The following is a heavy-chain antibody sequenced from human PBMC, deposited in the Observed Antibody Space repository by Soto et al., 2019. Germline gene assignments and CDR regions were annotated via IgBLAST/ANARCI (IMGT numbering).Heavy chain of an antibody. V-gene: IGHV3-33*01. CDR3: VRDLLGSGGHFDY. J-gene: IGHJ4*02. CDR2: IWYDGSNT. CDR1: GFIFSSFG. Sequence: GGSLRLSCAASGFIFSSFGMHWVRQAPGKGLEWVAHIWYDGSNTYYADSVKGRFTISRDNSRNTLYLQMNSLRAEDTAVYHCVRDLLGSGGHFDYWGQGTPVTVS. D-gene: IGHD7-27*01.